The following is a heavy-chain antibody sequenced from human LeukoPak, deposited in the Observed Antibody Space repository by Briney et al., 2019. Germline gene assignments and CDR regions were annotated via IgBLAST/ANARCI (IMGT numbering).Heavy chain of an antibody. CDR3: TRGSSSQDY. Sequence: GGSLRLSCAASGFTFRNYYMHWVRQAPGKGLEWVAVISYDGSNKYYADSVKGRFTISRDNSKNTLYLQMNSLRAEDTAVYYCTRGSSSQDYWGQGTLVTVSS. D-gene: IGHD6-13*01. CDR1: GFTFRNYY. CDR2: ISYDGSNK. J-gene: IGHJ4*02. V-gene: IGHV3-30-3*01.